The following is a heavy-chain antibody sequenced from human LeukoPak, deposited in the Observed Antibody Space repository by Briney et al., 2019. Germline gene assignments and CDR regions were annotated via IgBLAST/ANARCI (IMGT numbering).Heavy chain of an antibody. CDR1: GFTFSSYG. D-gene: IGHD3-22*01. J-gene: IGHJ4*02. V-gene: IGHV3-33*01. Sequence: PGGSLRLSCAASGFTFSSYGMHWVRQAPGKGLEWVAVIWYDGSNKYYADSVKGRFTISRDNSKNTLYLQMNSLRAGDTAVYYCARSGYYYDSSGYYRFDYWGQGTLVTVSS. CDR2: IWYDGSNK. CDR3: ARSGYYYDSSGYYRFDY.